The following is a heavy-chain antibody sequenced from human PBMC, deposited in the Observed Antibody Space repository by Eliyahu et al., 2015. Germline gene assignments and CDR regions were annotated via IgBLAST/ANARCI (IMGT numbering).Heavy chain of an antibody. CDR3: ARMAGQFYYYMDV. D-gene: IGHD2-8*01. CDR2: ISSSGGST. Sequence: EVQLLESGGGLVQPGGSLRLXCXASGXTFSXXAMSWVRQXPGKGLEWVSAISSSGGSTYYADSVRGRFTISRDNSKNTLHLQMNSLRAEDTAVYYCARMAGQFYYYMDVWGKGTTVTVSS. V-gene: IGHV3-23*01. J-gene: IGHJ6*03. CDR1: GXTFSXXA.